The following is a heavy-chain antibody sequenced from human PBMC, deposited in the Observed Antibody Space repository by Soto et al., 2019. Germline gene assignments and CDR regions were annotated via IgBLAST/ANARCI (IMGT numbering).Heavy chain of an antibody. CDR3: ANQKIRFSVAGTLYGLGV. D-gene: IGHD6-19*01. V-gene: IGHV3-48*02. Sequence: GGSLRLSCAASGFTFTRYSMNWVRQAPGKGLEWVSYISSTSGTIYYADSVKGRFTIFRDNAKNSLFLQMNGLRDDDTAVYYCANQKIRFSVAGTLYGLGVWGQGTTVTVSS. J-gene: IGHJ6*02. CDR2: ISSTSGTI. CDR1: GFTFTRYS.